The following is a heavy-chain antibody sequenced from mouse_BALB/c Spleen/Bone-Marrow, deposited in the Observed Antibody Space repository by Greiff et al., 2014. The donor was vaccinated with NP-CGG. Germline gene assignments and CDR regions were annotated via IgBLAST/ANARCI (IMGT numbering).Heavy chain of an antibody. V-gene: IGHV1-14*01. CDR2: INPYNDGT. Sequence: LAESGPGLVKPGASVKLSCTASGSTFTGYIMHWVQQTPGQGLEWIGYINPYNDGTKYKEKFKGKATRSSDKASSPVDREHSSRTAADSAVYEWGGPAELAYWGQGTLVTVS. CDR1: GSTFTGYI. J-gene: IGHJ3*01. CDR3: GGPAELAY.